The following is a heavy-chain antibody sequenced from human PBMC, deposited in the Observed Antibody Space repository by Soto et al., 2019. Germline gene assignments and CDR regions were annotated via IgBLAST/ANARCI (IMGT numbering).Heavy chain of an antibody. CDR2: IYWDDDK. V-gene: IGHV2-5*02. CDR1: GFSLSTSGVG. Sequence: SGPTLVNPTQTLRLTCTFSGFSLSTSGVGVGWIRQPPGKALEWLALIYWDDDKRYRPSLKSRLTITKDTSKNQVVLTLTKLDTVDTATYYCARGGWTTYYSPFFDYWGQGTLVTVSS. D-gene: IGHD3-10*01. J-gene: IGHJ4*02. CDR3: ARGGWTTYYSPFFDY.